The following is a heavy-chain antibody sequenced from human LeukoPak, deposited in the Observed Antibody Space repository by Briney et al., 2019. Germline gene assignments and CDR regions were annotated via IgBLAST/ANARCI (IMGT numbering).Heavy chain of an antibody. D-gene: IGHD3-10*01. CDR2: IYPGDSDT. CDR3: ARRVRGVIINWFDP. V-gene: IGHV5-51*01. CDR1: GYIFTNYW. Sequence: GESLKISCKGFGYIFTNYWIGWVRQMPGKGLEWMGIIYPGDSDTRYSPSFQGQVTISADKSISTAYLQWSSLKASDTAMYYCARRVRGVIINWFDPWGQGTLVTVSS. J-gene: IGHJ5*02.